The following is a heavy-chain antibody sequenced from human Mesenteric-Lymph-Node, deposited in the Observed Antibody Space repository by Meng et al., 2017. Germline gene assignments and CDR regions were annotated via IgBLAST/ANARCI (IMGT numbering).Heavy chain of an antibody. Sequence: VWRREAGLGLVKPPQTLSLTCTFSGGSIGSGGYYWSWIRQHPGKGLEWIGYIYNSGSTYYNPSLKSRVTISVDTSKNQFSLKLRFVTAADTAVDYCAREGRSHQVGVSVYWGQGNLVTVSS. D-gene: IGHD2-21*01. CDR1: GGSIGSGGYY. CDR3: AREGRSHQVGVSVY. J-gene: IGHJ4*02. V-gene: IGHV4-30-4*01. CDR2: IYNSGST.